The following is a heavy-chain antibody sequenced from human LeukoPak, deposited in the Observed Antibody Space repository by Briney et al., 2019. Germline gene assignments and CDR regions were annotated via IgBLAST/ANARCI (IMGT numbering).Heavy chain of an antibody. J-gene: IGHJ5*02. V-gene: IGHV1-69*04. CDR1: GGTFSSYA. CDR2: IIPILGIA. CDR3: ARDRSVVVPAAIGGWFDP. Sequence: PLASVKVSCKASGGTFSSYAISWVRQAPGQGLEWMGRIIPILGIANYAQKFQGRVTITADKSTSTAYMELSSLRAEDTVVYYCARDRSVVVPAAIGGWFDPWGQGTLVTVSS. D-gene: IGHD2-2*02.